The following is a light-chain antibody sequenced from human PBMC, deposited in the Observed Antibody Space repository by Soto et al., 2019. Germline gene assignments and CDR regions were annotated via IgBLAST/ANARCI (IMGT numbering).Light chain of an antibody. J-gene: IGKJ1*01. Sequence: DIVLTQSPSTLSLSLGERATLSCRASQSVSSSYLACYQQKPDQAPRLLIYAASCWAIGFPDRFSGSGSGTDFTLTISRLEPEDFAVYYCQQYSSSSVTFGQGTKVEIK. CDR3: QQYSSSSVT. V-gene: IGKV3-20*01. CDR1: QSVSSSY. CDR2: AAS.